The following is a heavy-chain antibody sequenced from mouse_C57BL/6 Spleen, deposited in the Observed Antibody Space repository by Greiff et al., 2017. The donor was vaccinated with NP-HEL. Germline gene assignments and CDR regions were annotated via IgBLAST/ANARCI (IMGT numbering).Heavy chain of an antibody. CDR1: GFNIKNTY. CDR2: IDPANGNT. V-gene: IGHV14-3*01. D-gene: IGHD1-1*01. CDR3: SLIYYYGSSYDAMDY. Sequence: EVQLQQSVAELVRPGASVKLSCTASGFNIKNTYMHWVKQRPEQGLEWIGRIDPANGNTKSATKFQGKATITADTSTNTAYMQLSSLTSEDTAIYYCSLIYYYGSSYDAMDYWGQGTSVTVSS. J-gene: IGHJ4*01.